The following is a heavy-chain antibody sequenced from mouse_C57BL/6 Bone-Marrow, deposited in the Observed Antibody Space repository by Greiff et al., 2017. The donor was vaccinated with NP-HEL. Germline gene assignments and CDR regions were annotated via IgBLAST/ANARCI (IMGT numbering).Heavy chain of an antibody. CDR2: INPNNGGT. V-gene: IGHV1-26*01. Sequence: EVQLQQSGPELVKPGASVKISCKASGYTFTDYYMNWVKQSPGKSLEWIGDINPNNGGTSYNQKFKGKATLTVDKSSSTAYMELRSLTSEDSAVYYCALLMDYWGQGTSVTVSA. CDR3: ALLMDY. D-gene: IGHD2-1*01. J-gene: IGHJ4*01. CDR1: GYTFTDYY.